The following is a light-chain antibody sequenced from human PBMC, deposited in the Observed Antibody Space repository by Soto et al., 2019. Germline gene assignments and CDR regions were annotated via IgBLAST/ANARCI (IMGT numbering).Light chain of an antibody. Sequence: QSVLTQPASVSGSPGQSITISCTGTSSGVGGYNYVSWYQQHPGKAPKLMIYEVSNRPSGVSNRFSGSKSGNTASLTISGLQAEDEADYYCSSYTSSSTXVFGTGTKVNV. CDR3: SSYTSSSTXV. CDR2: EVS. V-gene: IGLV2-14*01. CDR1: SSGVGGYNY. J-gene: IGLJ1*01.